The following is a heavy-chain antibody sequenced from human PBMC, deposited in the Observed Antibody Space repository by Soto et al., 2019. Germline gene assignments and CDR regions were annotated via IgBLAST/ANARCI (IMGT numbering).Heavy chain of an antibody. D-gene: IGHD1-1*01. CDR2: ILYDGSNK. CDR3: AKSRDAYNFYFYYGMDV. Sequence: QVQLVESGGGVVQPGTSLRLSCAASGFTFSNYGMHWVRQTPGKGLEWVALILYDGSNKYYADSVKGRFTISRDNSKNTLYLQVSSLRAEDTAVYYCAKSRDAYNFYFYYGMDVWGQGTSVTASS. V-gene: IGHV3-30*18. J-gene: IGHJ6*02. CDR1: GFTFSNYG.